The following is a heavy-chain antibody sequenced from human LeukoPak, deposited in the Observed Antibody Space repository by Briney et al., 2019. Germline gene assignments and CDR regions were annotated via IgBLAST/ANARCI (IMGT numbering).Heavy chain of an antibody. CDR1: GGSISSYY. Sequence: SETLSLTCTVSGGSISSYYWSWIRQPPGKGLEWIGYIYYSGSTNYSPSLKSRVTISVDTSKNQFSLKLSSVTAADTAVYYCARDHGGFRYWGQGTLVTVSS. CDR2: IYYSGST. V-gene: IGHV4-59*01. CDR3: ARDHGGFRY. J-gene: IGHJ4*02. D-gene: IGHD2/OR15-2a*01.